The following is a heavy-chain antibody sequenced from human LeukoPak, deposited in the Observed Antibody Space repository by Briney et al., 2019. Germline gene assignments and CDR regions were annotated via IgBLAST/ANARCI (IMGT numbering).Heavy chain of an antibody. V-gene: IGHV3-48*02. D-gene: IGHD3-10*01. CDR3: ARDSSYAFDS. CDR2: ITSSSGTL. CDR1: GFTFSSYS. Sequence: GGSLRLSCAASGFTFSSYSMNWVRQAPGKGLEWVSYITSSSGTLYADSVKGRFTISRDNAKNSLYLQMNSLRDEDTAVYYCARDSSYAFDSWGQRTLVTVSS. J-gene: IGHJ3*01.